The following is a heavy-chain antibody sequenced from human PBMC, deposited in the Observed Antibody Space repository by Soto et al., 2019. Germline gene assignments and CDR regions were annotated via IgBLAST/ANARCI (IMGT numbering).Heavy chain of an antibody. J-gene: IGHJ5*02. CDR3: ARLDMVRGVISRWFDP. D-gene: IGHD3-10*01. CDR2: IYYSGST. Sequence: SETLSLTCTVSGGSISSYYWSWIRQPPGKGLEWIGYIYYSGSTNYNPSLKSRVTISVDTSKNQFSLKLSSVTAADTAVYYCARLDMVRGVISRWFDPWGQGTLVTVSS. V-gene: IGHV4-59*01. CDR1: GGSISSYY.